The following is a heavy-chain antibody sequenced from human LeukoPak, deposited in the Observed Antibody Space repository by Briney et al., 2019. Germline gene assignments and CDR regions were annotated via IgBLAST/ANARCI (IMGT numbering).Heavy chain of an antibody. CDR2: INPGTGGT. D-gene: IGHD2-21*01. J-gene: IGHJ4*02. Sequence: ASVKVSCKASGYTFTSYFIHWVRQAPGQGLEWMGIINPGTGGTTYAQNFQGRVTMTSDTSTSTAYMELTSLRSDDTAVYYSARHPAYCGGDCWGQGTLVTVSS. V-gene: IGHV1-46*01. CDR1: GYTFTSYF. CDR3: ARHPAYCGGDC.